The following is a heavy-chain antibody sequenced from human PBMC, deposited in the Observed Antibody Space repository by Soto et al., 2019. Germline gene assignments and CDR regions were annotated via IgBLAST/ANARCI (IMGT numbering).Heavy chain of an antibody. D-gene: IGHD3-9*01. CDR2: IYYSGST. CDR1: GGSISSYY. CDR3: ARTNYYILIGAAY. J-gene: IGHJ1*01. V-gene: IGHV4-59*01. Sequence: SETLSLTCTVSGGSISSYYWSWIRQPPGKGLEWIGYIYYSGSTNYNPSLKSRVTISVDTSKNQFSLKLSSVTAADAAVYYCARTNYYILIGAAYCGHCTLVPVSS.